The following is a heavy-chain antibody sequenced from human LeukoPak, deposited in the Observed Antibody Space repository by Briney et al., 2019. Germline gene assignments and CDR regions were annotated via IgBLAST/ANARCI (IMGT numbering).Heavy chain of an antibody. CDR1: GGTFSSYA. CDR2: TIPIFGTA. Sequence: SSVKVSCKASGGTFSSYAISWVPQAPGQGLEWMGGTIPIFGTANYAQKFQGIVTITVIDSTSTAYMELNSLRSEDTAVYYCASFRPGYYYYMDVWGKGTTVTVSS. D-gene: IGHD6-6*01. CDR3: ASFRPGYYYYMDV. V-gene: IGHV1-69*01. J-gene: IGHJ6*03.